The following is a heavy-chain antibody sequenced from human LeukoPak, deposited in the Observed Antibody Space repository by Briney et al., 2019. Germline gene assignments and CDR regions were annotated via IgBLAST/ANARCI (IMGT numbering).Heavy chain of an antibody. D-gene: IGHD3-22*01. V-gene: IGHV3-23*01. Sequence: GRSLRLSCAASGFTFSSYGMHWVRQAPGKGLEWVSAISGSGGSTYYADSVKGRFTISRDNSKNTLYLQMNSLRAEDTAVYYCAKDGIGSYYYDSSGYYYVSWFDPWGQGTLVTVSS. CDR1: GFTFSSYG. CDR3: AKDGIGSYYYDSSGYYYVSWFDP. J-gene: IGHJ5*02. CDR2: ISGSGGST.